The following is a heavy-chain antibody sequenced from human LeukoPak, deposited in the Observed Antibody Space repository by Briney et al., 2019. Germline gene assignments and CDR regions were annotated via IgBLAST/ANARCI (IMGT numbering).Heavy chain of an antibody. V-gene: IGHV3-53*04. CDR1: GFGVISND. J-gene: IGHJ4*02. D-gene: IGHD1-14*01. Sequence: GGSLRLSCAASGFGVISNDMSWVRQAPGKGLEWVSLIYAGGSSGAYYADSVRGRFTGSRHDSKNTLDLQMNSLRVDDTAVYCCLRQGPGNPPRWGQGTLVTVSS. CDR3: LRQGPGNPPR. CDR2: IYAGGSSGA.